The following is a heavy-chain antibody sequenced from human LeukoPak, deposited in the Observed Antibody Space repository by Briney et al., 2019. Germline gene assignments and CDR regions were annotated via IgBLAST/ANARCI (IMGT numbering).Heavy chain of an antibody. Sequence: AGGSLRLSCAAPGFTFGNHAMSWVRQGPGKGLEWVSTISGSGGSTYYADSVKGRFTISRDNSKNTLFLQMNSLRADDTAVYFCAKDQKSIAATGYDYWGQGTLVTVSS. V-gene: IGHV3-23*01. CDR2: ISGSGGST. CDR3: AKDQKSIAATGYDY. CDR1: GFTFGNHA. J-gene: IGHJ4*02. D-gene: IGHD6-13*01.